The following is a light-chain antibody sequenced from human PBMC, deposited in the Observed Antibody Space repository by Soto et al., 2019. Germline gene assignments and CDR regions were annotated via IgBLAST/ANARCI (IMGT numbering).Light chain of an antibody. CDR1: QTITTW. V-gene: IGKV3-15*01. CDR2: DAS. CDR3: QQYNNSPLT. Sequence: PRDRVTIPCRASQTITTWMARYQQKPGKAPKLLVYDASTRATGIPARFSGSGSGTEFTLTISSLQSEDFAVYYCQQYNNSPLTFGGGTRWIS. J-gene: IGKJ4*01.